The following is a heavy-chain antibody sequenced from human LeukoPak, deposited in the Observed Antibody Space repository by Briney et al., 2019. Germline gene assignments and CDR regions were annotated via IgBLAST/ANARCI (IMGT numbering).Heavy chain of an antibody. D-gene: IGHD1-26*01. CDR3: ARVSRSGSYFGAFEI. V-gene: IGHV4-61*02. CDR2: IYTSGST. Sequence: TPSETLSLTCTVSGGSISSGTYYWNWIRQPAGKGLEWIGRIYTSGSTNYNPSLKSRVTISVDTSKNQFSLRLSSVTAADTAVYYCARVSRSGSYFGAFEIWGQGTMVTVSS. J-gene: IGHJ3*02. CDR1: GGSISSGTYY.